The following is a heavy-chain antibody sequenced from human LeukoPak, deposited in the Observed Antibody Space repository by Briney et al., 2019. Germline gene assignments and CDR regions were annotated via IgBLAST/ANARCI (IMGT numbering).Heavy chain of an antibody. D-gene: IGHD5-12*01. CDR3: ARAYSGYAQPVDY. J-gene: IGHJ4*02. CDR2: IYYSGST. Sequence: SETLSLTCTVSGGSISSYYWSWIRQPPGKGLEWIGYIYYSGSTNYNPSLKSRVTISVDTSKNQFSLKLSSVTAAYTAVYYCARAYSGYAQPVDYWGQGTLVTVSS. V-gene: IGHV4-59*01. CDR1: GGSISSYY.